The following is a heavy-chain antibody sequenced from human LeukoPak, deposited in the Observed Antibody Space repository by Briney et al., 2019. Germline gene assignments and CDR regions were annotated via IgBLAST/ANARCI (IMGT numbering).Heavy chain of an antibody. V-gene: IGHV4-59*08. D-gene: IGHD6-19*01. CDR1: GGSISSYY. Sequence: SETLSLTCTVSGGSISSYYWSWIRQPPGKGLEWIGYIYYSGSTNYNPSLKSRVTISVDTSKNQFSLKLSSVTAADTAVYYCAIIVGIAVAGTFWFDPWGQGTLVAVSS. J-gene: IGHJ5*02. CDR3: AIIVGIAVAGTFWFDP. CDR2: IYYSGST.